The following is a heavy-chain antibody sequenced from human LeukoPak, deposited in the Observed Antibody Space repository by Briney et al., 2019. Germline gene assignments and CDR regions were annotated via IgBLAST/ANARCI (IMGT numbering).Heavy chain of an antibody. J-gene: IGHJ4*02. CDR2: IPYDGSNK. CDR1: GFTFSSYA. Sequence: PGRSLRLSCAASGFTFSSYAMHWVRQAPGKGLEWVAVIPYDGSNKYYADSVKGRFTISRDNSKNTLYLQMNSLRAEDTAVYYCARDTEGEYYPYWGRGTLVTVSS. D-gene: IGHD2/OR15-2a*01. CDR3: ARDTEGEYYPY. V-gene: IGHV3-30-3*01.